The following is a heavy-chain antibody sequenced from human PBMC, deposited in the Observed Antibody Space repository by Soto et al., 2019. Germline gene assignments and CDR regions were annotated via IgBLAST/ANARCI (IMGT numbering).Heavy chain of an antibody. CDR1: GFTFSNYA. J-gene: IGHJ4*02. CDR3: AKGGRQWLVTSDFNY. V-gene: IGHV3-64*02. CDR2: ISDNGGTT. D-gene: IGHD6-19*01. Sequence: PGGSLRLSCVASGFTFSNYAMHWVRQAPGKGLEFVSAISDNGGTTYYADSVKGRFTISRDNSKNTLYIQMGSLRAEDLAVYYCAKGGRQWLVTSDFNYWGQG.